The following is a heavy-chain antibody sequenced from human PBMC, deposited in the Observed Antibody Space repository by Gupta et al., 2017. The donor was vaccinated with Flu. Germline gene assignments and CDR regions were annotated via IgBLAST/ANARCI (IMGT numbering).Heavy chain of an antibody. J-gene: IGHJ1*01. CDR3: AKDDSIAAAGLAFEF. CDR2: MSPSGVT. D-gene: IGHD6-13*01. V-gene: IGHV3-23*01. CDR1: GFTFSRYA. Sequence: EVQLLDSGGGLVQPGGSLRLSCAASGFTFSRYAMSWVRQAPGKGLEWVSTMSPSGVTYYADPVKGRFTISRDNSKNTLYLQMNSLRAEDTALYYCAKDDSIAAAGLAFEFWGQGTLVTVSS.